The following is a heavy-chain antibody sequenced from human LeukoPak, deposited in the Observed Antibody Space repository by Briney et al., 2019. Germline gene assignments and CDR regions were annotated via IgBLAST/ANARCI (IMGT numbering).Heavy chain of an antibody. CDR2: IGSSSYT. CDR3: ARVRSYDSSGYQDH. V-gene: IGHV3-11*06. J-gene: IGHJ4*02. D-gene: IGHD3-22*01. CDR1: VFTFSDYY. Sequence: PGASLRLSCAASVFTFSDYYMSCIRQAPGKGLEWVSYIGSSSYTNYADSVKGRFTIYRDNDKNSLDLQMNSLRAEDTAVYYCARVRSYDSSGYQDHWGQGTLVSV.